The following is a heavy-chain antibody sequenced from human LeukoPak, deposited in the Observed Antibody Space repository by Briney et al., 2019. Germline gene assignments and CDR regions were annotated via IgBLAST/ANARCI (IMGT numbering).Heavy chain of an antibody. CDR3: ARLRYYYVSSGHSVFDY. CDR2: IYYSGST. D-gene: IGHD3-22*01. V-gene: IGHV4-59*08. Sequence: SETLSLTCTVSGGSISSYYWSWIRQPPGKGLEWIGYIYYSGSTNYNPSLKSRVTISVDTSKNQFSLKLSSVTAADTAVYYCARLRYYYVSSGHSVFDYWGQGPLVTVSS. CDR1: GGSISSYY. J-gene: IGHJ4*02.